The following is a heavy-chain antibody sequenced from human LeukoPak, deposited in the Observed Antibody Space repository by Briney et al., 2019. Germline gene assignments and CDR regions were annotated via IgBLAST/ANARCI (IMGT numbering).Heavy chain of an antibody. CDR1: GFTFSSYS. V-gene: IGHV3-48*02. J-gene: IGHJ3*02. CDR3: ARDGRAFDI. CDR2: ISSSSSTL. Sequence: GGSRRLSCAASGFTFSSYSMSWVRQAPGKGLEWVAYISSSSSTLHYADPVKGRFTISRDNAKNSLYLQMNSLRDEDTAVYYCARDGRAFDIWGQGTMVTVSS.